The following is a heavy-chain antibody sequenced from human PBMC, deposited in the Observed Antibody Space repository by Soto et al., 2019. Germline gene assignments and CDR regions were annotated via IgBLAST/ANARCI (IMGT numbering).Heavy chain of an antibody. Sequence: QVQLQESGPGLVKPSQTLSLTCTVSGGSISSGDYYWSWIRQPPGKGLEWIGYIYYSGSTYYNPSPKSRVTISVDTSQSQFSLKLSSVTAADTAVYYCARVVVVVAASKYNWFYPWGQGTLVTVSS. D-gene: IGHD2-15*01. J-gene: IGHJ5*02. CDR3: ARVVVVVAASKYNWFYP. V-gene: IGHV4-30-4*01. CDR1: GGSISSGDYY. CDR2: IYYSGST.